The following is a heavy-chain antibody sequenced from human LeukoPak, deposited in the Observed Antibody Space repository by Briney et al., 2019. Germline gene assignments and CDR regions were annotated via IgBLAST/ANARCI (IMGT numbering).Heavy chain of an antibody. CDR1: GFTFSDHV. Sequence: GGSLRLSCGASGFTFSDHVHWVRQAPGKGLEWVTFIRKDGSHKFYVDSVRGRFTISRDNSKNTVSLQMNSLRTDDTAVYFCAKSSGSGFDHWGQGTLVTVSS. D-gene: IGHD1-26*01. CDR3: AKSSGSGFDH. CDR2: IRKDGSHK. J-gene: IGHJ4*02. V-gene: IGHV3-30*02.